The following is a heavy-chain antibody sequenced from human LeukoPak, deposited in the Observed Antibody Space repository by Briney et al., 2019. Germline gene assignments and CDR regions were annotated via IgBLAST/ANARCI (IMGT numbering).Heavy chain of an antibody. Sequence: ASVKVSCKASGYTFTGFYMHWVRQAPGQGLEWMGWINPNSGGTNYAQKLQGRVTMTTDTSTSTAYMELKSLRSDDTAVYYCARRYDFWSGLYYYYYMDVWGKGTTVTVSS. J-gene: IGHJ6*03. CDR3: ARRYDFWSGLYYYYYMDV. D-gene: IGHD3-3*01. V-gene: IGHV1-2*02. CDR2: INPNSGGT. CDR1: GYTFTGFY.